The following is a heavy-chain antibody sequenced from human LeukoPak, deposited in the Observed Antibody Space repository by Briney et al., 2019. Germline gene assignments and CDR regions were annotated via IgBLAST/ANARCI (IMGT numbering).Heavy chain of an antibody. Sequence: SETLSLTCTVSGGSTSSYFWSWIRQPPGKGLEWIGLIYYAATTNYNPSLKSRVTISVDRSKSQLSLQLRSVTAADTAVYYCARHQWLGSYAMDVWGQGTTVTVSS. J-gene: IGHJ6*02. CDR2: IYYAATT. V-gene: IGHV4-59*08. CDR1: GGSTSSYF. D-gene: IGHD6-19*01. CDR3: ARHQWLGSYAMDV.